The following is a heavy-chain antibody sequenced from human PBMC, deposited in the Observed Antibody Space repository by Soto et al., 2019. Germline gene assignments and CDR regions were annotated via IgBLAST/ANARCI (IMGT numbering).Heavy chain of an antibody. J-gene: IGHJ6*02. CDR3: ARDTDSSGYYSSPRYYGMDV. CDR2: IIPIFGTA. CDR1: GGTFSSYA. V-gene: IGHV1-69*13. Sequence: EASVKVSCKASGGTFSSYAISWVRQAPGQGLEWMGGIIPIFGTANYAQKFQGRVTITADESTSTAYMELSSLRSEDTAVYYCARDTDSSGYYSSPRYYGMDVWGQGTTVTVSS. D-gene: IGHD3-22*01.